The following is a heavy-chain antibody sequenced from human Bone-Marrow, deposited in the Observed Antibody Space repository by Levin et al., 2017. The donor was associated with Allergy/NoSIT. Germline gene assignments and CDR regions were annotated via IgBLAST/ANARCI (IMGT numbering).Heavy chain of an antibody. CDR2: ISGSGVST. Sequence: GGSLRLSCVASGFIFNNYVMNWVRQAPGKGLEWVSAISGSGVSTYYAAPVKGRFTISRDNSKNMLYLQLNSLRSEDTAVYYCANAGYCSDNRCSDFDHWGQGTLVTVSS. D-gene: IGHD2-15*01. J-gene: IGHJ4*02. CDR3: ANAGYCSDNRCSDFDH. CDR1: GFIFNNYV. V-gene: IGHV3-23*01.